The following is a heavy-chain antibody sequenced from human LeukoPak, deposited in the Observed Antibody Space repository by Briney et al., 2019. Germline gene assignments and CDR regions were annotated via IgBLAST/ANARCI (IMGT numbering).Heavy chain of an antibody. CDR2: INPNSGGT. V-gene: IGHV1-2*02. Sequence: ASVKVSCKASGGTFSSYAISWVRQAPGQGLEWMGWINPNSGGTNYAQKFQGRVTMTRDTSISTAYMELSRLRSDDTAVYYCARDFRELLTFDYWGQGTLVTVSS. D-gene: IGHD1-26*01. J-gene: IGHJ4*02. CDR3: ARDFRELLTFDY. CDR1: GGTFSSYA.